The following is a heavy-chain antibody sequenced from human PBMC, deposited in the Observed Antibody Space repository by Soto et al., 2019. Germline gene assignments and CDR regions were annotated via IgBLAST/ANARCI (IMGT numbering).Heavy chain of an antibody. J-gene: IGHJ4*02. D-gene: IGHD3-10*01. V-gene: IGHV3-33*01. CDR2: IWYDGSNK. CDR3: ARDRLGEGFDY. CDR1: GFTFSSYG. Sequence: GGSLRLSCAASGFTFSSYGMHWVRQAPGKGLEWVAVIWYDGSNKYYADSVKGRFTISRDNSKNTLYLQMNSLRAEDTAVYYCARDRLGEGFDYWGQGTLVTVSS.